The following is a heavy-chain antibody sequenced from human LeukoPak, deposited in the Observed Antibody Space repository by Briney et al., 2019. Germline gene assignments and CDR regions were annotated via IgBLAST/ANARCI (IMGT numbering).Heavy chain of an antibody. V-gene: IGHV4-59*01. Sequence: SETLSLTCTVSGGSISSYYWSWIRQPPGKGLEWIGYIYYSGSTSYNPSLKSRVTISVDTSKNQFSLKLSSVTAADTAVYYCAREGALYSGSYRRRGVAFDIWGQGTMVTVSS. J-gene: IGHJ3*02. CDR3: AREGALYSGSYRRRGVAFDI. CDR1: GGSISSYY. CDR2: IYYSGST. D-gene: IGHD1-26*01.